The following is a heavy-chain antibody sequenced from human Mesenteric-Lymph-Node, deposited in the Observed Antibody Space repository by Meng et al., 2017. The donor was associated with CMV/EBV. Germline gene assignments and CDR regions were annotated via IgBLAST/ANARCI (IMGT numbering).Heavy chain of an antibody. CDR2: ISGGGSTI. J-gene: IGHJ4*02. D-gene: IGHD2-2*01. V-gene: IGHV3-48*03. CDR3: ASGYCSSTSCPDFDY. CDR1: GFTFSTFE. Sequence: GGSLRLSCVASGFTFSTFEMNWVRQAPGRGLEWVSYISGGGSTIYYADSVKGRFTISRDNAKNSLYLQMNSLGGEDTAIYYCASGYCSSTSCPDFDYWGQGTLVTVSS.